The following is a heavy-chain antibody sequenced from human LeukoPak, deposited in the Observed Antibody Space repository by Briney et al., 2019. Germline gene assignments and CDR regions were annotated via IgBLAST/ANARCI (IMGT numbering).Heavy chain of an antibody. V-gene: IGHV4-31*03. D-gene: IGHD3/OR15-3a*01. J-gene: IGHJ4*02. CDR3: AGGNTRDDLDY. CDR1: GGSISSGGYY. CDR2: IYYSGST. Sequence: SETLSLTRTVSGGSISSGGYYWSWIRQHPGKGLEWIGYIYYSGSTYYNPSLKSRVTISVDTSKNQFSLKLSSVTAADTAVYYCAGGNTRDDLDYWGQGILVTVSS.